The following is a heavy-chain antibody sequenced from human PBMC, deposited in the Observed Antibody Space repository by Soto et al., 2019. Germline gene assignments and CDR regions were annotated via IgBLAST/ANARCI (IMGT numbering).Heavy chain of an antibody. J-gene: IGHJ4*02. Sequence: GGSLRLSCAASGSISTSTPLSWVRQAPGKGLEWVSTISGRGTNTYYADAVKGRFIISRDNLKNTVNLQMNGLGVEDTAIYYCATSFRYFDNWGQGTRVTVSS. V-gene: IGHV3-23*01. CDR3: ATSFRYFDN. CDR1: GSISTSTP. CDR2: ISGRGTNT.